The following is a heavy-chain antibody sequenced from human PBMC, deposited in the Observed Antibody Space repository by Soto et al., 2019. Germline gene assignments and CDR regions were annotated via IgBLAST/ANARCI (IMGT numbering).Heavy chain of an antibody. CDR3: ARLDYDYVWGSYRPRWFDP. V-gene: IGHV4-31*03. CDR1: GGSISIGGYY. J-gene: IGHJ5*02. D-gene: IGHD3-16*02. Sequence: PSETLSLTCTVSGGSISIGGYYWSCIRQHPGKGLEWIGYIYYSGSTYYNPSLKSRVTISVDTSKNQFSLKLSSVTAADTAVYYCARLDYDYVWGSYRPRWFDPWGQGTLVTVSS. CDR2: IYYSGST.